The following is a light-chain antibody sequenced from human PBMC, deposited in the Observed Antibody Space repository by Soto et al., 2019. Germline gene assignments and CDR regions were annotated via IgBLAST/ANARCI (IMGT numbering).Light chain of an antibody. CDR1: QSVSSN. V-gene: IGKV3-15*01. Sequence: EIGMTQSPATLSVSQGERATLSCRASQSVSSNLAWYQQKPGQAPRLLIYGASTRATGIPSRFSGSGSETDFTLTISSLQPEDFATYSCQQSYSTTWTFAQGTKVDIK. CDR3: QQSYSTTWT. J-gene: IGKJ1*01. CDR2: GAS.